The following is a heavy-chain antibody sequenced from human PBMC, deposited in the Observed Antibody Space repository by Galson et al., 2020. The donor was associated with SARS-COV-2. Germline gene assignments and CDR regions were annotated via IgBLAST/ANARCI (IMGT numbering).Heavy chain of an antibody. J-gene: IGHJ3*02. D-gene: IGHD3-22*01. CDR2: INPNSGDT. Sequence: GASVKVSCKASGYTFTGYYMHWVRQAPGQGLEWMGWINPNSGDTNYAQKFQGRVTMTRDTSISTAYMELSRLRSDDTAVYYCARPLLSYYDDSSQDAFDIWGQVAMVTVSS. V-gene: IGHV1-2*02. CDR3: ARPLLSYYDDSSQDAFDI. CDR1: GYTFTGYY.